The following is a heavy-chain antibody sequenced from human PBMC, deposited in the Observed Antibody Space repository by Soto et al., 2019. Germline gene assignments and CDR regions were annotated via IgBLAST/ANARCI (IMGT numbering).Heavy chain of an antibody. V-gene: IGHV1-2*04. D-gene: IGHD6-13*01. CDR1: GYTFTGYY. Sequence: GASVKVSCKASGYTFTGYYMHWVRQAPGQGLEWMGWINPNSGGTNYAQKFQGWVTMTRDTSISTAYMELSRLRSDDTAVYYCARDRGAAAGRTYYFDYWGQGTLVTVSS. CDR2: INPNSGGT. J-gene: IGHJ4*02. CDR3: ARDRGAAAGRTYYFDY.